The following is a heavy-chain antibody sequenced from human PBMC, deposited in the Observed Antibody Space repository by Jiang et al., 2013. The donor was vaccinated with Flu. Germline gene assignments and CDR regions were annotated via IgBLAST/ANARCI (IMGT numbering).Heavy chain of an antibody. D-gene: IGHD3-22*01. V-gene: IGHV4-34*01. CDR3: ASNAQYYSDSSGYYGGY. Sequence: LLKPSETLSLTCAVYGGSFSDYYWSWIRQPPGEGLEWIAEINHSGSTNYNPSLKSRVTISVDTFKNQFSLKLSSVTAADTAVYYCASNAQYYSDSSGYYGGYWGQGTLVTVSS. CDR2: INHSGST. CDR1: GGSFSDYY. J-gene: IGHJ4*02.